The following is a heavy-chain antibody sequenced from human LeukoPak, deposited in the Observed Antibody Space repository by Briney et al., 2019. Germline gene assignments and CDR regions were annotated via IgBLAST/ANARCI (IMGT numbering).Heavy chain of an antibody. J-gene: IGHJ4*02. Sequence: SETLSLTCTVSGGSIDSGTFYWGWIRQPPGRGLEWIGSMYYDGSSYYNPSLKSRVTTSVDTSKNQFSLKLTSVTAADTAVYFCARRSDSGSDDGEDYFDYWGQGTLVTVSS. CDR2: MYYDGSS. D-gene: IGHD1-26*01. V-gene: IGHV4-39*01. CDR1: GGSIDSGTFY. CDR3: ARRSDSGSDDGEDYFDY.